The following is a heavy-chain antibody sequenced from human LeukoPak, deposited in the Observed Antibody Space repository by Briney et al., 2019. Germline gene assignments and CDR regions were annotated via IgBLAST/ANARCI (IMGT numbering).Heavy chain of an antibody. CDR3: ASRVTMVRGVDDAFDI. J-gene: IGHJ3*02. CDR2: INPNSGGT. D-gene: IGHD3-10*01. V-gene: IGHV1-2*02. CDR1: GYTFTGHY. Sequence: ASVKVSCKASGYTFTGHYMHWVRQAPGQGLEWMGWINPNSGGTNYAQKFQGRVTMTRDTSISTAYMELSRLRSDDTAVYYCASRVTMVRGVDDAFDIWGQGTMVTVSS.